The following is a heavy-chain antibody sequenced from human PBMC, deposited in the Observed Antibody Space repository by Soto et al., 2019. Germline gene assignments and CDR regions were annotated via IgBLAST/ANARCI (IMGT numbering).Heavy chain of an antibody. CDR1: GYTFTSYD. CDR3: ARGVLGYCSSTSCSRQINYYYYYYMDV. CDR2: MNPNSGNT. V-gene: IGHV1-8*01. J-gene: IGHJ6*03. D-gene: IGHD2-2*03. Sequence: ASVKVSCKASGYTFTSYDINWVRQATGQGLEWMGWMNPNSGNTGYAQKFQGRVTMTRNTSISTAYMELSSLGSEDTAVYYCARGVLGYCSSTSCSRQINYYYYYYMDVWGKGTTVTVSS.